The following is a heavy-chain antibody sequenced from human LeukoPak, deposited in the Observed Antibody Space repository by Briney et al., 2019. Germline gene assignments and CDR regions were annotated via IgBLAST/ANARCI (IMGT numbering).Heavy chain of an antibody. CDR1: GFSFSSYS. CDR3: ARDGPSSGSYYLLY. CDR2: ISGLSSTI. J-gene: IGHJ4*02. V-gene: IGHV3-48*04. D-gene: IGHD3-10*01. Sequence: GGSLRLSCAVSGFSFSSYSMNWVRQAPGKGLEWIAYISGLSSTIYYADSVKGRFTISRDNAKNSLYLQMNSLRAEDTAVYYCARDGPSSGSYYLLYWGQGTLVTVSS.